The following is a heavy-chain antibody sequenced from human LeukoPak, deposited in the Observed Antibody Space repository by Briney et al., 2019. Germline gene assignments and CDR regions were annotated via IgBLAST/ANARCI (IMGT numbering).Heavy chain of an antibody. D-gene: IGHD5-24*01. CDR3: ASRDGYNLYYFDY. CDR1: GGTFSSYA. J-gene: IGHJ4*02. V-gene: IGHV1-69*01. CDR2: IIPIFGTA. Sequence: SVKVSCKASGGTFSSYAISWVRQAPGQGLEWMGGIIPIFGTANYAQKFQGRVTITADESTSTAYMELSSLRCEDTAVYYCASRDGYNLYYFDYWGQGTLVTVSS.